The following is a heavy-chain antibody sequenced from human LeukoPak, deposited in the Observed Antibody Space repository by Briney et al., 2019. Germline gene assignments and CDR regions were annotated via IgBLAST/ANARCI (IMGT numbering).Heavy chain of an antibody. Sequence: PSQTLSLTCTVSGGSISSGGYYWSWIRQPPGKGLEWIGYIYHSGSTYYNPSLKSRVTVSVDRSKNQFSLKLSSVTAADTAVYYCARFWGGGSDFDYWGQGTLVTVSS. CDR3: ARFWGGGSDFDY. V-gene: IGHV4-30-2*01. D-gene: IGHD3-16*01. CDR1: GGSISSGGYY. CDR2: IYHSGST. J-gene: IGHJ4*02.